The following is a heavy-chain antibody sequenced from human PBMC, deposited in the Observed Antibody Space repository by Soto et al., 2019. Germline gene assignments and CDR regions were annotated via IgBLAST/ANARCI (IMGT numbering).Heavy chain of an antibody. V-gene: IGHV1-2*04. CDR3: AREGAVAAAGGYYGMDV. CDR1: GYTFTGYY. D-gene: IGHD6-13*01. J-gene: IGHJ6*02. Sequence: QVQLVQSGAEVKKPGASVKVSCKASGYTFTGYYMHWVRQAPGQGLEWMGWINPNSGGTNYAQKFQGWVTMTRDTSISTAYMELSRLRSDDTAVYYCAREGAVAAAGGYYGMDVWGQGTTVTVSS. CDR2: INPNSGGT.